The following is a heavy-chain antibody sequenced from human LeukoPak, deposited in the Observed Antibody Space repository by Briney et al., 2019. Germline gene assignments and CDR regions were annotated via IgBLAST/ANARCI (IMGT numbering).Heavy chain of an antibody. CDR2: IIPIFGTA. CDR3: VTTVTTGYYYYYYMDV. Sequence: SVKVSCKASGGTFSSYAISWVRQAPGQGLEWMGGIIPIFGTANYAQKFQGRVTITADESTSTAYMELSSLRSEDTAVYYCVTTVTTGYYYYYYMDVWGKGTTVTVSS. J-gene: IGHJ6*03. V-gene: IGHV1-69*13. CDR1: GGTFSSYA. D-gene: IGHD4-11*01.